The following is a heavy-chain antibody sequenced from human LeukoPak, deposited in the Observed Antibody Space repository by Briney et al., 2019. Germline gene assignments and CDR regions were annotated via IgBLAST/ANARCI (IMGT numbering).Heavy chain of an antibody. CDR1: GGSISSSNYY. D-gene: IGHD1-26*01. CDR2: IYYSGST. Sequence: SETLSLTCTVSGGSISSSNYYWSWLRQPPGKGLEWIGYIYYSGSTYYNPSLKSRVTISVDTSKNQFSLKLSSVTAADTAVYYCAATGGATPHYYYGMDVWGQGTTVTVSS. CDR3: AATGGATPHYYYGMDV. V-gene: IGHV4-30-4*01. J-gene: IGHJ6*02.